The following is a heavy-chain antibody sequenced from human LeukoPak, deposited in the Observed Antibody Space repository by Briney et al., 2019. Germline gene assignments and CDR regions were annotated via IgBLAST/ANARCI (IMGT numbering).Heavy chain of an antibody. CDR3: ARGLRVVVPYDAFDI. CDR2: IYYSGST. D-gene: IGHD2-2*01. CDR1: GGSISSYY. V-gene: IGHV4-59*01. J-gene: IGHJ3*02. Sequence: SETLSLTCTVSGGSISSYYWSWIRQPPGKGLEWIGYIYYSGSTNYNPSLKSRDTISVDTSKNQFSLKLSSVTAADTAVYYCARGLRVVVPYDAFDIWGQGTMVTVSS.